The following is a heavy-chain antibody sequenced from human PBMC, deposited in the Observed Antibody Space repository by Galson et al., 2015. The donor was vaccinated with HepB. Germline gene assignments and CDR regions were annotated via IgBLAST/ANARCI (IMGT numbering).Heavy chain of an antibody. V-gene: IGHV5-10-1*01. J-gene: IGHJ4*02. D-gene: IGHD6-13*01. CDR1: GYSFTSYW. CDR2: IDPSDSYT. Sequence: QSGAVVKKPGESLRISCKGSGYSFTSYWISWVRPMPGKGLEWMGRIDPSDSYTNYSPSFQGHVTISADKSISTAYLQWSSLKASDTAMYYCARHSSSSWYLDYWGQGTLVTVSS. CDR3: ARHSSSSWYLDY.